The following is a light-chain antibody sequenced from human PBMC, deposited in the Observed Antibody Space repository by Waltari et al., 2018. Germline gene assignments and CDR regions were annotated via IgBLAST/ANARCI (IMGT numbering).Light chain of an antibody. CDR2: GAS. CDR1: ENIKNK. V-gene: IGKV3-15*01. J-gene: IGKJ2*01. CDR3: HQYDNWPPT. Sequence: MTQSPATLSVSLGERATLSCRASENIKNKLAWYQQKPGQAPRLPVFGASTRATGIPDRFSGSGSGTDFTLTISSLQSEDFAVYYCHQYDNWPPTFGQGTKLDI.